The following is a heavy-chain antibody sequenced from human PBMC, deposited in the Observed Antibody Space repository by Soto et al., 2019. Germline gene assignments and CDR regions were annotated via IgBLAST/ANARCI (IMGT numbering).Heavy chain of an antibody. Sequence: WSLRMSGAPSRIPFSTYGMPWVRPAPGGGGVWVAVIWSDGSNKYYADSVKGRFTISSDNFKNTLYMKMNSLRAKNTDVYDSARDLGNGFDVAFGAFDSWGQGKTVTVSS. J-gene: IGHJ3*02. V-gene: IGHV3-33*01. CDR1: RIPFSTYG. CDR2: IWSDGSNK. CDR3: ARDLGNGFDVAFGAFDS. D-gene: IGHD7-27*01.